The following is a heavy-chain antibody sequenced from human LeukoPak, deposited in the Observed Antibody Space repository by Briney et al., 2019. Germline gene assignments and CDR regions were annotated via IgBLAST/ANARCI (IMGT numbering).Heavy chain of an antibody. CDR2: ISYDGSNK. CDR3: SKDSDYYGMDV. J-gene: IGHJ6*04. Sequence: GSSLRLPCAACGFPHWIYGVLGARQARERGLEGGAVISYDGSNKYYAGCVKGRITISRDNFKNTVYLQMNSLRGEDTGGDYCSKDSDYYGMDVWGKGPTVTVSS. CDR1: GFPHWIYG. V-gene: IGHV3-30*18.